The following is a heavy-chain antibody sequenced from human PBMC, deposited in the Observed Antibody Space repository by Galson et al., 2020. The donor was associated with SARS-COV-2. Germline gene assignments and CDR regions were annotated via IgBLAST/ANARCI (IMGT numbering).Heavy chain of an antibody. CDR1: GFTFSNYG. CDR3: VRREEAYKRRGLEH. CDR2: IMNDGKEK. D-gene: IGHD3-10*01. Sequence: LSLTCVASGFTFSNYGMHWVRQAPGKGLQWVAVIMNDGKEKYYGDSAKGRFTISRDNSWNTVYLELNYLRADDTAVYYCVRREEAYKRRGLEHWGRGILVTVSS. V-gene: IGHV3-33*01. J-gene: IGHJ4*02.